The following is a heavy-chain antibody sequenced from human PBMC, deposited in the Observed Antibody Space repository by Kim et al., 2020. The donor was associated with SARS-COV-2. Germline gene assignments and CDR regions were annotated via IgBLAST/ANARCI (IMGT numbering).Heavy chain of an antibody. CDR3: ARGRDISTISNQRTNNW. D-gene: IGHD3-9*01. J-gene: IGHJ5*01. CDR2: INADGSTT. Sequence: GGSLRLSCAASGFTFRRYWMHWVRQAPGKGLVWVSHINADGSTTTYADSVKGRFTISRDNAKNTLYLQMNSLRAEDTAVYYCARGRDISTISNQRTNNW. V-gene: IGHV3-74*03. CDR1: GFTFRRYW.